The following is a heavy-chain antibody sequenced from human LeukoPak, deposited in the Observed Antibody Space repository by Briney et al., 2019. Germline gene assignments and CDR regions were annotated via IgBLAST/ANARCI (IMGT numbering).Heavy chain of an antibody. J-gene: IGHJ4*02. D-gene: IGHD6-19*01. V-gene: IGHV4-59*08. CDR1: GGSISSYY. Sequence: PSETLSLTCTGSGGSISSYYWSWIRQPPGKGLEGMGYIYYSGSTNYNLSLKSRVTIYVATSKNQLPLKLSSVTATDTAVYSCARHSYSSGWSGGAGFDSWGQGTLVTVSS. CDR2: IYYSGST. CDR3: ARHSYSSGWSGGAGFDS.